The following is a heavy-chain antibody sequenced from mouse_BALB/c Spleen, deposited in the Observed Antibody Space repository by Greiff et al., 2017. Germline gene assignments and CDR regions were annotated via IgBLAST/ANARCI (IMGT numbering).Heavy chain of an antibody. D-gene: IGHD2-12*01. CDR1: GYSITSDYA. CDR3: ARHNYVAGFAY. CDR2: ISYSGST. Sequence: EVHLVESGPGLVKPSQSLSLTCTVTGYSITSDYAWNWIRQFPGNKLEWMGYISYSGSTSYNPSLKSRISVTRDTSTNQFFLQLNSVTTEDTATYYRARHNYVAGFAYWGQGTLVTVSA. J-gene: IGHJ3*01. V-gene: IGHV3-2*02.